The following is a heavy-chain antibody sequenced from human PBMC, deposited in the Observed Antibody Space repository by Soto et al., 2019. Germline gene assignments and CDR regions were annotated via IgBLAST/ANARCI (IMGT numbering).Heavy chain of an antibody. CDR3: ARDGWLYYDSTSQGMDV. CDR2: ISYDGGNK. D-gene: IGHD3-22*01. V-gene: IGHV3-30-3*01. J-gene: IGHJ6*02. Sequence: VQLLESGGGSVQPGGSLRLSCAASGFSFSNYAIHWVRQAPGKGLEWVAVISYDGGNKNHADSVKGRFTISRDNSKNTLFLQMNNLRAEDTAVYYCARDGWLYYDSTSQGMDVWGQGTTVTVSS. CDR1: GFSFSNYA.